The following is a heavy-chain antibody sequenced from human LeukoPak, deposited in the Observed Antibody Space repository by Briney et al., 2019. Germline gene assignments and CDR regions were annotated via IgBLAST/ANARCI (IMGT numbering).Heavy chain of an antibody. V-gene: IGHV4-59*01. Sequence: SETLSLTCTVSGDSISSSYWSWIRQPPGKRLEWVGYVHYTGKTNYNPSLNNRATISVDMSKNQFSLTLTSVTVADTAMYYCARGYYDRSGSSNPFDPWGQGTLVTVSA. J-gene: IGHJ5*02. CDR3: ARGYYDRSGSSNPFDP. D-gene: IGHD3-22*01. CDR1: GDSISSSY. CDR2: VHYTGKT.